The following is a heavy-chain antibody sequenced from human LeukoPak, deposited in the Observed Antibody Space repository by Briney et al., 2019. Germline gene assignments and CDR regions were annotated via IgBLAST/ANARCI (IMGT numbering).Heavy chain of an antibody. J-gene: IGHJ6*02. CDR1: GGSISSGGYY. V-gene: IGHV4-31*03. Sequence: SETLSLTCTVSGGSISSGGYYWSWGRQHPGKGLEWIGYIYYSGSTYYNPSLKSRVTISVDTSKNQFSLKLTSVTAADTAVYYCARSIVVVRRNYYGMDVWGQGTTVTVSS. D-gene: IGHD2-2*01. CDR3: ARSIVVVRRNYYGMDV. CDR2: IYYSGST.